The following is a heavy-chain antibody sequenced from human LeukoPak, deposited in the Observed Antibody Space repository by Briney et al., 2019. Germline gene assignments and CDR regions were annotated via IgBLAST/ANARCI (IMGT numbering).Heavy chain of an antibody. J-gene: IGHJ4*02. CDR3: ARQLAGLAPPGFIDS. V-gene: IGHV4-59*08. D-gene: IGHD3-3*02. CDR2: IYYGGST. CDR1: GGSISSPY. Sequence: PSETLSLTCTVSGGSISSPYWTWIRQPPGKGPEWIGYIYYGGSTDYSPSLKSRATISLDTSKNQFSLHLTSVTAADTAVYYCARQLAGLAPPGFIDSWGQGTLVTVSS.